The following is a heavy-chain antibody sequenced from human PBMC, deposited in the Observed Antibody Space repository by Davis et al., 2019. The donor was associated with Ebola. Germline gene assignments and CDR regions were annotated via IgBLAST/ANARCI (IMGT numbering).Heavy chain of an antibody. D-gene: IGHD2/OR15-2a*01. CDR3: ARGSIPRAYGMDV. V-gene: IGHV3-21*04. CDR1: GFTFSSYS. J-gene: IGHJ6*02. CDR2: ISSSSSYI. Sequence: GGSLRLSCAASGFTFSSYSMNWVRQAPGKGLEWVSSISSSSSYIYYADSVKGRFTISRHNSKNTLYLQMNSLRAEDTAVYYCARGSIPRAYGMDVWGQGTTVTVSS.